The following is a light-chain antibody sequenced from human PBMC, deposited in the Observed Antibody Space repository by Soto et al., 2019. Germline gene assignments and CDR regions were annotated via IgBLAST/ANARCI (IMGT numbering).Light chain of an antibody. CDR3: CSYAGRYSYV. CDR2: NDN. J-gene: IGLJ1*01. CDR1: TSNIGSNY. V-gene: IGLV1-47*02. Sequence: QSVLTQPPSTSGTPGQTVTISCSGSTSNIGSNYVYWYQQLPGTAPQLLISNDNQRPSGVPDRFSGSKSGTSASLAISGLRSEDEADYYCCSYAGRYSYVFGTGTKVTVL.